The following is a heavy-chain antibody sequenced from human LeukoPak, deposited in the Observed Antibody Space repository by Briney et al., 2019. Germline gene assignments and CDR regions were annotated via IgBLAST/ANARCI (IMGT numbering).Heavy chain of an antibody. Sequence: GGSLRLSCVASGFSFSGYGMHWVRQAPGRGLEWVAVISYDGSNKYYADSVKGRFTISRDNSKNTLYLQMNSLRAEDTAVYYCAKGGIAVAGTINNWFDPWGQGTLVTVSS. CDR1: GFSFSGYG. CDR2: ISYDGSNK. D-gene: IGHD6-19*01. V-gene: IGHV3-30*18. J-gene: IGHJ5*02. CDR3: AKGGIAVAGTINNWFDP.